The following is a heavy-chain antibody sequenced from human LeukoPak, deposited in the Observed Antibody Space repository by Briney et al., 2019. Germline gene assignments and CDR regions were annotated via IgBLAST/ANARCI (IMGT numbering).Heavy chain of an antibody. V-gene: IGHV1-18*04. J-gene: IGHJ3*02. CDR1: GYTFTSYG. CDR3: ARDRGPTLDVWASDI. Sequence: ASVKVSCKASGYTFTSYGISWVRQAPGQGLEWMGWISAYNGNTNYAQKLQGRVTMTTDTSTSTAYMELRSLRSDDTAVYYCARDRGPTLDVWASDIWGQGTMVTVSS. D-gene: IGHD1-1*01. CDR2: ISAYNGNT.